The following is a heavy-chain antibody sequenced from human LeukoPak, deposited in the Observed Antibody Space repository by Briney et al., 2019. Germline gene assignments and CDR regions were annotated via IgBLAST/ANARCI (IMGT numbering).Heavy chain of an antibody. J-gene: IGHJ4*02. D-gene: IGHD1-26*01. V-gene: IGHV2-5*02. CDR2: IYWDDDK. CDR1: GFSLSTSGVG. CDR3: AHVGGSYTADY. Sequence: ESGPTLVKPTQTLTLTFTFSGFSLSTSGVGVGWIRQPPGKALEWLALIYWDDDKRYSPSLKSRLTITQDTSKNQVVLTMTNMDPVDTATYYCAHVGGSYTADYWGQGTLVTVSS.